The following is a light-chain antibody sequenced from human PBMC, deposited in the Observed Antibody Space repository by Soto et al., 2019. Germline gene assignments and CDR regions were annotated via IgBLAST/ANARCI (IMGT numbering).Light chain of an antibody. Sequence: QSVLPQPPSASGSPGQSVTISCTGTSSDVGGYNYVSWFQQHPGKAPKLIIHEVNQRPSGVPDRFSGSKSGNTASLTVSGLQAEDEGTYYCSSYGGYNNVVFGTGTKLTVL. J-gene: IGLJ1*01. CDR3: SSYGGYNNVV. CDR1: SSDVGGYNY. V-gene: IGLV2-8*01. CDR2: EVN.